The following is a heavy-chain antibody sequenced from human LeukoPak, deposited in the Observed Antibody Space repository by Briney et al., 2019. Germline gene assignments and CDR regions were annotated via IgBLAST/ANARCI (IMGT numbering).Heavy chain of an antibody. CDR3: AKMVAATYY. Sequence: PGRSLRLSCAASGFTFSSYGMHWVRQVPGKGLEWVAVVSYDGSNKYYADSVKGRFTISRDNSKNTLYLQMNSLRAEDTAVYYCAKMVAATYYWGQGTLVTVSS. V-gene: IGHV3-30*18. D-gene: IGHD2-15*01. CDR1: GFTFSSYG. CDR2: VSYDGSNK. J-gene: IGHJ4*02.